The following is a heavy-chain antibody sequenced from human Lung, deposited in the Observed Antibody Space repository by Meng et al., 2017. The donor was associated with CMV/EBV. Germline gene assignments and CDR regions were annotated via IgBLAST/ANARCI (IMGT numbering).Heavy chain of an antibody. CDR2: VSWNSGTI. D-gene: IGHD3-10*01. CDR1: GFTFDDHA. Sequence: LSLTCAASGFTFDDHAMHWVRQAPGKGLEWVSGVSWNSGTIDYADSVKGRFTISRDNAKTSLYLEMNSLRAEDMAFYYCAKGSYSLAGSYFDYWGQGMLVTVSS. V-gene: IGHV3-9*03. J-gene: IGHJ4*02. CDR3: AKGSYSLAGSYFDY.